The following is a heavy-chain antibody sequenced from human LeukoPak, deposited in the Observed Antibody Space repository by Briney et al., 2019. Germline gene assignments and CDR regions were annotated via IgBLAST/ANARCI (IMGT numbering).Heavy chain of an antibody. CDR2: ISSSSSYI. D-gene: IGHD3-16*01. Sequence: PGGSLRLSCAASGFSFISYEMNWVRQAPGKGLEWVSYISSSSSYIYYADSVKGRFTISRDNSKNTLYLQMNSLRAEDTAVYYCARRAGAYTHPYDYWGQGTLVTVSS. CDR3: ARRAGAYTHPYDY. CDR1: GFSFISYE. V-gene: IGHV3-21*05. J-gene: IGHJ4*02.